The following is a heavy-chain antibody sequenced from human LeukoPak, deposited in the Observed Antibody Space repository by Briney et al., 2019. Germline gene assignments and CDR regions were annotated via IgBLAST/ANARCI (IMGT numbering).Heavy chain of an antibody. CDR2: AYSRSRGRR. D-gene: IGHD6-6*01. J-gene: IGHJ3*01. CDR3: ARGPSSTSDV. Sequence: SQTLSLTCGISGDSVSGNSVAWNWIRQSPSRGLEWLGRAYSRSRGRRDYAISVRSRINSDTDTSRTHFSLQLSSVTPEDTTVYHCARGPSSTSDVWGQRTMVTVSS. CDR1: GDSVSGNSVA. V-gene: IGHV6-1*01.